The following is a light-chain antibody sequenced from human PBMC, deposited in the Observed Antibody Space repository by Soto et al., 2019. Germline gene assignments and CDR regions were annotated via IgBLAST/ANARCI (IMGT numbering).Light chain of an antibody. V-gene: IGKV1-39*01. CDR2: SAS. J-gene: IGKJ5*01. CDR3: QQSYSTSIT. CDR1: QTISSH. Sequence: SQMTQSPSSLSASVRDRVTITCRASQTISSHLNWYQQKPGIPPKLLIYSASSLQSGVPSRFSGSGSGTDFTLTISSLQPEDFATYYCQQSYSTSITSGEGTRLEI.